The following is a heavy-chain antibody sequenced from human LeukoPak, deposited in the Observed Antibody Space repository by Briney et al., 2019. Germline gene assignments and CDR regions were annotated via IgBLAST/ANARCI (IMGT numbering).Heavy chain of an antibody. V-gene: IGHV3-9*01. D-gene: IGHD4-17*01. CDR3: EARGDYENFYYYGMDV. CDR2: ISRNSGSI. J-gene: IGHJ6*02. CDR1: GFTFDDYA. Sequence: GRSLRLSCAASGFTFDDYAMHWVRQAPGKGLEWVSGISRNSGSIGYADSVKGRFTISRDNAKNSLYLQMNSLRDEDTAVYYCEARGDYENFYYYGMDVWGQGTTVTVSS.